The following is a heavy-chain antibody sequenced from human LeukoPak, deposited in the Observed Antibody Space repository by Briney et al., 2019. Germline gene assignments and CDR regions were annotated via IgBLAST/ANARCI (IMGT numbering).Heavy chain of an antibody. CDR3: AKDLGYTSGWSDY. CDR2: ISGSGGST. D-gene: IGHD6-19*01. V-gene: IGHV3-23*01. J-gene: IGHJ4*02. Sequence: GSLRLSCAASGFIFSNYAMSWVRQAPGKGLEWVSGISGSGGSTYYADSVKGRFTISRDNSKNTLYLQMNGLRAEDTAVYYCAKDLGYTSGWSDYWGQGTLVTVSS. CDR1: GFIFSNYA.